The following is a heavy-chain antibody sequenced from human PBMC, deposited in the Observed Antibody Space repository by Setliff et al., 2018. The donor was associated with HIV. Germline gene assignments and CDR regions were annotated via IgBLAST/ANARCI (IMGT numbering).Heavy chain of an antibody. CDR3: AKPTSGMYPRAFDL. D-gene: IGHD1-26*01. CDR1: GYGYSTFD. CDR2: VSPDGYEK. J-gene: IGHJ3*01. V-gene: IGHV3-23*01. Sequence: GGSLRLSCAAFGYGYSTFDMDWVRQTPGKGLEWVADVSPDGYEKRYADFAKGRFTVPRDNSKNILFLQMDSLGAEDTGIYYCAKPTSGMYPRAFDLWGRGTVVTVSS.